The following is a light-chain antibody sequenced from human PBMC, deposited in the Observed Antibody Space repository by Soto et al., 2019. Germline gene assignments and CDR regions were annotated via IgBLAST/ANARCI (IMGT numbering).Light chain of an antibody. J-gene: IGKJ5*01. Sequence: DIEMTQSPSSLSASVGDIVTITCQASQDISNYLNWYQQKTGRAPKLLIYDQSNLESGVSSRFSGSRSGTDFSLTINSLQPDDFATYYCQQYDDFPLTFGQGTRLE. CDR1: QDISNY. CDR2: DQS. CDR3: QQYDDFPLT. V-gene: IGKV1-33*01.